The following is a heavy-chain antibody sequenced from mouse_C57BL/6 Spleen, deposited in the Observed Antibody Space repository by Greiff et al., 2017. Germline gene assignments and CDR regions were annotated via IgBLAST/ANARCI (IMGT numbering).Heavy chain of an antibody. D-gene: IGHD2-3*01. J-gene: IGHJ2*01. CDR1: GYTFTDYY. CDR3: ARRYDGYGLDY. CDR2: INPYNGGT. Sequence: EVQLQQSGPVLVKPGASVKMSCKASGYTFTDYYMNWVKQSHGKSLEWIGVINPYNGGTSYNQKFKGKATLTVDKSSSTAYMELNSLTSEDSAVYYCARRYDGYGLDYWGQGTTLTVSS. V-gene: IGHV1-19*01.